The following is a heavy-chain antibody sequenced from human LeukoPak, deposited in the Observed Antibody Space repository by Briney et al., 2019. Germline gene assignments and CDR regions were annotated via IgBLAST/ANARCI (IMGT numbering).Heavy chain of an antibody. J-gene: IGHJ4*02. Sequence: ASVKVSCKASGGTFSSYAISWVRQAPGQGLEWMGGIIPIFGTANYAQKFQGRVTITTDESTSTAYMELSSLRSEDTAVYYCARSRGRYYYDSSGYFDYWGQRTLVTVSS. CDR2: IIPIFGTA. CDR3: ARSRGRYYYDSSGYFDY. CDR1: GGTFSSYA. D-gene: IGHD3-22*01. V-gene: IGHV1-69*05.